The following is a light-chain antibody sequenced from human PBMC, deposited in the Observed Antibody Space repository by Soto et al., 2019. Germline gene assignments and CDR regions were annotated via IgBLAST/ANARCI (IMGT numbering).Light chain of an antibody. V-gene: IGKV3-11*01. CDR3: QQLTKNT. J-gene: IGKJ2*01. CDR2: DTS. CDR1: QSVTNH. Sequence: EIVLTQSPATLSLSPGERATLSCRASQSVTNHLAWYQQKPGQAPRLLIYDTSSRATGIPARFNGGGSGTEFTLTISSLEPEDFVVYYCQQLTKNTFGQGTKLEIK.